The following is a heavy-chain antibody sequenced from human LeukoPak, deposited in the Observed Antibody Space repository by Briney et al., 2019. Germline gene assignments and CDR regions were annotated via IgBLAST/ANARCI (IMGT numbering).Heavy chain of an antibody. D-gene: IGHD6-13*01. CDR1: GGSISSYY. CDR2: INHSGST. J-gene: IGHJ4*02. V-gene: IGHV4-34*01. Sequence: SETLSLTCTVSGGSISSYYWSWIRQPPGKGLEWIGEINHSGSTNYNPSLKSRVTISVDTSKNQFSLKLSSVTAADTAVYYCARGRNGYSSSWYALGYWGQGTLVTVSS. CDR3: ARGRNGYSSSWYALGY.